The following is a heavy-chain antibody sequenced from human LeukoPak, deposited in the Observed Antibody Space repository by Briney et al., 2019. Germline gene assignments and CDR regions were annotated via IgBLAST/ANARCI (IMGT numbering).Heavy chain of an antibody. CDR3: ARVRVVTAPVDALDI. CDR1: GFTFSSYA. CDR2: ISYDGSNK. Sequence: PGGSLRLSCAASGFTFSSYAMHWVRQAPGKGLEWVAVISYDGSNKYYADSVKGRFTISRDNSKNTLYLQMNSLRAEDTAVYYCARVRVVTAPVDALDIWGQGTMVTVSS. J-gene: IGHJ3*02. D-gene: IGHD2-21*02. V-gene: IGHV3-30*04.